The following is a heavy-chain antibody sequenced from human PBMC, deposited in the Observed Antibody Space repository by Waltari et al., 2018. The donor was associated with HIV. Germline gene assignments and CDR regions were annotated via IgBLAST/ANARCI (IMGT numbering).Heavy chain of an antibody. CDR1: GYTFSDHW. CDR3: ARGSAGSGTYYRSRAFDI. J-gene: IGHJ3*02. V-gene: IGHV5-51*01. CDR2: CYGGDSDT. D-gene: IGHD3-10*01. Sequence: EVQLAQSGAEVKKPGESLKISCKASGYTFSDHWIGWVRQMSGKGLEWMGICYGGDSDTRYSPSFQGQVTISADKSITTAYLHWGSLQASDTAIYYCARGSAGSGTYYRSRAFDIWGQGTMVIVSS.